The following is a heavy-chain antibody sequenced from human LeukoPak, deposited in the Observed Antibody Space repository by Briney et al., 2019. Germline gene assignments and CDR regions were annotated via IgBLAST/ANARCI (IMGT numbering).Heavy chain of an antibody. Sequence: PGGSLRLSCAASGFTFSSYAMSWVRQAPGKGLEWVSAISGSGGSTYYADSVKGRFTISRDNSKNTLCLQMNSLRAEDTAVYYCARKASSLVVVVAATKNFDYWGQGTLVTVSS. V-gene: IGHV3-23*01. J-gene: IGHJ4*02. CDR1: GFTFSSYA. CDR2: ISGSGGST. D-gene: IGHD2-15*01. CDR3: ARKASSLVVVVAATKNFDY.